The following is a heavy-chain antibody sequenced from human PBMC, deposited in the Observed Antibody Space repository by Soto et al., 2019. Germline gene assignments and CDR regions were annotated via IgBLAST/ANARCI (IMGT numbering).Heavy chain of an antibody. V-gene: IGHV1-18*01. CDR3: ARDTGPIAVGEPDAFDI. J-gene: IGHJ3*02. CDR1: GYTFTSYG. D-gene: IGHD3-16*01. CDR2: ISAYNGNT. Sequence: ASVKVSCKASGYTFTSYGISWVRQAPGQGLEWMGWISAYNGNTNYAQKLQGRVTMTTDTSTSTAYMELRSLRSDDTAVYYGARDTGPIAVGEPDAFDIWGQGTMVTVSS.